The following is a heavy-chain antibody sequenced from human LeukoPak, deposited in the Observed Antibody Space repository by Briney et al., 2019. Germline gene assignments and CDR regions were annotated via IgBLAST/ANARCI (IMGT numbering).Heavy chain of an antibody. J-gene: IGHJ4*02. V-gene: IGHV3-15*01. Sequence: GGSLRLSCAASGFTFSNARMSWVRRAPGKGLEWVGRIKSKTDGGTTDCAAPVKGRFTISRDDSKNTLYLQMNSLKTEDTAVYYCTTDPVVSNPSDYWGQGTLVTVSS. CDR1: GFTFSNAR. CDR2: IKSKTDGGTT. D-gene: IGHD2-15*01. CDR3: TTDPVVSNPSDY.